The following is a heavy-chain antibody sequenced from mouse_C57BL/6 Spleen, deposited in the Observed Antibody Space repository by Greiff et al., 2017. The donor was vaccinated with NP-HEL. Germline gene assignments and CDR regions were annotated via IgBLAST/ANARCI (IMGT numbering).Heavy chain of an antibody. CDR3: AREGIYYGSSLEGFAY. D-gene: IGHD1-1*01. V-gene: IGHV1-53*01. Sequence: QVQLQQPGAELVRPGSSVKLSCKASGYTFTSYWMHWVKQRPGQGLEWIGNINPSNGGTNYNEKFKSKATLTVDKSSSTAYMQLSSLTSEDSAVYYCAREGIYYGSSLEGFAYWGQGTLVTVSA. CDR1: GYTFTSYW. J-gene: IGHJ3*01. CDR2: INPSNGGT.